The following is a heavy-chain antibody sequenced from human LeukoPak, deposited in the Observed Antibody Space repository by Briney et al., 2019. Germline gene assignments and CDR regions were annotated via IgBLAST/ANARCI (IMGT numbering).Heavy chain of an antibody. CDR2: INHSGST. J-gene: IGHJ5*02. Sequence: SETLSLTCAVYGGSFSGYYWSWIRQPPGKGLEWIGEINHSGSTNYNPSLKSRVTISVDTSKNQFYLKLSSVTAADTAVYYCASNTGTTGWFDPWGQGTLVTVSS. D-gene: IGHD1-1*01. CDR3: ASNTGTTGWFDP. CDR1: GGSFSGYY. V-gene: IGHV4-34*01.